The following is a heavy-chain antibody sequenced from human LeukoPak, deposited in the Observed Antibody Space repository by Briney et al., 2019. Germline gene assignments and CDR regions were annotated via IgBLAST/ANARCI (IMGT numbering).Heavy chain of an antibody. V-gene: IGHV4-39*01. Sequence: SETLSLTCTISGGFISSSSYYWGWIRQPPGKGLEWIGDIYYSGSTYYNPALKSRVSMSIDTSKNQFSLELRSVAAADTALYARRRSYDSTGYLEWGQGTLVT. CDR1: GGFISSSSYY. J-gene: IGHJ1*01. CDR2: IYYSGST. CDR3: RRSYDSTGYLE. D-gene: IGHD3-22*01.